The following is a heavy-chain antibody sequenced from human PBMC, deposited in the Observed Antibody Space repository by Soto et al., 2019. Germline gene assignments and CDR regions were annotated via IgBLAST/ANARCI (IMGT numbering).Heavy chain of an antibody. CDR2: ISAYNGNT. CDR1: GFPFTTFG. CDR3: ARGLVATGVNDAFDI. J-gene: IGHJ3*02. D-gene: IGHD5-12*01. V-gene: IGHV1-18*01. Sequence: QVQLVQSGAEVKKPGASVKVSCKASGFPFTTFGFNWVRQAPGQGLEGMGWISAYNGNTNSAQRFQDRVTLTTDTSTSTAYMEVRSRTSDDTAVYYCARGLVATGVNDAFDIWGQGTMVTVSS.